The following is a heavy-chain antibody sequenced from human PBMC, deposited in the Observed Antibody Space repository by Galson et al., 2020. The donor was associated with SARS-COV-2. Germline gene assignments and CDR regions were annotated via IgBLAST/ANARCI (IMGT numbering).Heavy chain of an antibody. D-gene: IGHD1-26*01. J-gene: IGHJ4*02. CDR1: GFTFSSYG. V-gene: IGHV3-33*01. Sequence: GGSLRLSCAASGFTFSSYGMHWVRQAPGKGLEWVAVIWYDGSNKYYAASVKGRFTISRDNSKNTLYLQMNSLRAEDTAVYYCARDGIVGATTGLDDWGQGTLVTVSS. CDR3: ARDGIVGATTGLDD. CDR2: IWYDGSNK.